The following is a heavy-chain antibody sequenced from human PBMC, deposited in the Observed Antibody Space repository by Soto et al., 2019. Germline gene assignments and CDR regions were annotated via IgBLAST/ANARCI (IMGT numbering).Heavy chain of an antibody. CDR2: ISGSGGST. J-gene: IGHJ4*02. V-gene: IGHV3-23*01. D-gene: IGHD3-9*01. CDR1: GLPFSSYA. Sequence: GGSLSLSCAASGLPFSSYAMSWVRQAPGKGLEWVSAISGSGGSTYYADSVKGRFTISRDNSKNTLYLQMNSLESEDTAAYYCSRDDSDWFFNWGRGTLVTVSS. CDR3: SRDDSDWFFN.